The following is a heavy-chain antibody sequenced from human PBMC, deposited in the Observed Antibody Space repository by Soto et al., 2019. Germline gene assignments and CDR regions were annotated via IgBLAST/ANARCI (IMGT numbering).Heavy chain of an antibody. CDR3: ARDGAVSGNSNFDY. V-gene: IGHV1-3*01. J-gene: IGHJ4*02. CDR1: GYTFTSYA. D-gene: IGHD6-19*01. CDR2: INAGNGNT. Sequence: ASVKVSCKASGYTFTSYAIHWVRQAPGQGLEWMGWINAGNGNTKYSQKFQGRVTITRDTSASTAYMELRSLTSEDTAVYFCARDGAVSGNSNFDYWGQGXLVTVSS.